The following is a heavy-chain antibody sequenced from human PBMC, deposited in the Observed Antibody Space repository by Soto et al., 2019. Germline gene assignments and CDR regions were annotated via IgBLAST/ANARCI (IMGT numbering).Heavy chain of an antibody. V-gene: IGHV1-46*01. J-gene: IGHJ4*02. D-gene: IGHD6-13*01. Sequence: QVQLVQPGAEVKKPGASVNVSCKASGYTFTNYYMHWVRQAPGQGLEWMGIINPSGGSTSYAQKFQGRVTMTRDTSTSTVYMDLSSLRSEDTAVYYCARVSSWSCFDYWGQGTLVTVSS. CDR3: ARVSSWSCFDY. CDR1: GYTFTNYY. CDR2: INPSGGST.